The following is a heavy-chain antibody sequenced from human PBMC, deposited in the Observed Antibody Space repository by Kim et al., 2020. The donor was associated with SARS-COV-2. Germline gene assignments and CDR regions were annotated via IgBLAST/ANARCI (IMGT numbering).Heavy chain of an antibody. J-gene: IGHJ6*02. D-gene: IGHD6-13*01. CDR3: ARGAAGFSSSWTRGNYYYYYGMDV. CDR1: GYTFTSYD. Sequence: ASVKVSCKASGYTFTSYDINWVRQATGQGLEWMGWMNPNSGNTGYAQKFQGRVTMTRNTSISTAYMKLSSLRSEDTAVYYCARGAAGFSSSWTRGNYYYYYGMDVWGQGTTVTVSS. CDR2: MNPNSGNT. V-gene: IGHV1-8*01.